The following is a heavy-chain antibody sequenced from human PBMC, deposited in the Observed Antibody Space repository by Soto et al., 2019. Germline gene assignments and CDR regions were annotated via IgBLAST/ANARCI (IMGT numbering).Heavy chain of an antibody. Sequence: SETLSLTCTVSGGSISSYCWSWIRQPPGKGLEWIGYIYYSGSTNYNPSLKSRVTISVDTSKNQFSLKLSSVTAADTAVYYCARRYDFWSGLGPYYYYYMDVWGKGTTVTVSS. CDR1: GGSISSYC. J-gene: IGHJ6*03. V-gene: IGHV4-59*08. CDR3: ARRYDFWSGLGPYYYYYMDV. CDR2: IYYSGST. D-gene: IGHD3-3*01.